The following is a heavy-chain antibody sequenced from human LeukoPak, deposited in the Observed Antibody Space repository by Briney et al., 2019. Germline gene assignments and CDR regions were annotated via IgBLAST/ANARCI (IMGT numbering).Heavy chain of an antibody. J-gene: IGHJ4*02. CDR3: ARDLWLLRFIDY. CDR1: GFTFSSYA. Sequence: GGSLRLSCAASGFTFSSYAMSWVRQAPGKGLEWVSAISGSGGSTYYADSVKGRSTISRDNSKNTLYLQMNSLRAEDTAVYYCARDLWLLRFIDYWGQGTLVTVSS. V-gene: IGHV3-23*01. CDR2: ISGSGGST. D-gene: IGHD3-22*01.